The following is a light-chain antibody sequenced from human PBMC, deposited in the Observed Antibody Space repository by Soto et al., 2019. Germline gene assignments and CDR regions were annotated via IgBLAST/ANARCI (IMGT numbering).Light chain of an antibody. CDR3: QQYGSSRT. CDR2: GAS. CDR1: QSVSSNY. J-gene: IGKJ5*01. V-gene: IGKV3-20*01. Sequence: EIVLTQSPGTLSLSPGERATLSCRASQSVSSNYLARYQQKPGQAPRLLLYGASSRATGLPDRFSGSGSGTDFTLAISRLEPEDFSVYYCQQYGSSRTFGQGTRLEIK.